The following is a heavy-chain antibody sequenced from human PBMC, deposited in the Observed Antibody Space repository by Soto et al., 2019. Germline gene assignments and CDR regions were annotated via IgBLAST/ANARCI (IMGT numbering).Heavy chain of an antibody. CDR3: ARDIESVTAKHFFYYYGMDV. CDR1: GFTFSNYG. J-gene: IGHJ6*02. D-gene: IGHD2-8*01. V-gene: IGHV1-18*01. Sequence: ASVKVSCKASGFTFSNYGLNCVRQAPVQVLEWMGWVSANNGHTNYAQNLQGRVSMTTDTSTSTAYMELRGLTFDDTAVYYCARDIESVTAKHFFYYYGMDVWGQGTTVTVS. CDR2: VSANNGHT.